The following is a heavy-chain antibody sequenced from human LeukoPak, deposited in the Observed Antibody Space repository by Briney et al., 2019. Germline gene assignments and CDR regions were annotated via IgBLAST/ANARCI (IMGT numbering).Heavy chain of an antibody. V-gene: IGHV1-46*01. Sequence: ASVKVSCKASGYTFTSYYIHWVRQAPGQGLEWMGIINPSGGSTIYAQKFQGRVAMTRDTSTSRVYMEVSSLRSEDTAVYYCARTYSSSDEFDYWGQGTLVTVST. CDR1: GYTFTSYY. J-gene: IGHJ4*02. CDR2: INPSGGST. CDR3: ARTYSSSDEFDY. D-gene: IGHD6-13*01.